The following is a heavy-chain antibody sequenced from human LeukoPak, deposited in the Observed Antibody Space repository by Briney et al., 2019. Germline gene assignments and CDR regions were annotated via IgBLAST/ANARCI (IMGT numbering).Heavy chain of an antibody. V-gene: IGHV3-30*02. CDR1: GFTFSTYG. CDR2: IRYDGNNK. D-gene: IGHD1-1*01. Sequence: GGSLRLSCAASGFTFSTYGIHWVRQAPGKGLEWVAFIRYDGNNKYYADSVKGRFTISRDNSRNTLFLQMKSLRTEDTALYYCATLTPPYNWNDLEFDYWGQGTLVTASS. CDR3: ATLTPPYNWNDLEFDY. J-gene: IGHJ4*02.